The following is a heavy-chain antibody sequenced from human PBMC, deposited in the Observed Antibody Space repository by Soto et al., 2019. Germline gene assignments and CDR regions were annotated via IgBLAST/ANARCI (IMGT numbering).Heavy chain of an antibody. V-gene: IGHV3-33*01. CDR2: IWDDGSNK. CDR1: GFTIKNYG. D-gene: IGHD3-10*01. CDR3: ARANGDVTPIDN. Sequence: QVQLVESGGGVVQPGKSLRLSCAASGFTIKNYGMHWVRQAPGKGLEWVALIWDDGSNKYYADSVKGRFTISRDNSKNTLSLQMNSLRAEDTAIYYCARANGDVTPIDNWGQGSLVAVSS. J-gene: IGHJ4*02.